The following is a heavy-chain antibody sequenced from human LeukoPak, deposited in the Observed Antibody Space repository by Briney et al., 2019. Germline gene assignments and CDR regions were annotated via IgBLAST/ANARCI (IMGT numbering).Heavy chain of an antibody. CDR2: IRSKANSYAT. V-gene: IGHV3-73*01. CDR1: GFTSSGSA. CDR3: TLGAAAALDV. Sequence: GGSLRLSCAASGFTSSGSAMHWVRQASGKGLGWVGRIRSKANSYATAYAASVKGRFTISRDDSKNTAYLQMNSLKTEDTAVYYCTLGAAAALDVWGKGTTVTVSS. D-gene: IGHD6-13*01. J-gene: IGHJ6*04.